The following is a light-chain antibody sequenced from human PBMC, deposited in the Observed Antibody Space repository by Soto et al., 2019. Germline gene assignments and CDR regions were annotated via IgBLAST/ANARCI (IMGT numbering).Light chain of an antibody. Sequence: QAVVTQPPSASATPGQRVTISCSGSSSNIGSRTVNWYQQLPGSAPKLLVYNDNQRPSGVPDRFSGSKSGTSASLAISGLQSEDEADYYCAAWDDSLHVIFGGGTKVTVL. J-gene: IGLJ2*01. CDR1: SSNIGSRT. CDR3: AAWDDSLHVI. CDR2: NDN. V-gene: IGLV1-44*01.